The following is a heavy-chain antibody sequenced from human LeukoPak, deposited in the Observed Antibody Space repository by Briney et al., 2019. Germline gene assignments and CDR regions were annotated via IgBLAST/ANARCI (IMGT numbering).Heavy chain of an antibody. CDR1: GFTFSSYG. V-gene: IGHV3-30*18. CDR2: ISYDGSNK. D-gene: IGHD4-17*01. J-gene: IGHJ4*02. CDR3: AKGGYGDPFLDDY. Sequence: GGSLRLSCAASGFTFSSYGMHWVRQAPGKGLEWVAVISYDGSNKYYADSVKGRFTISRDNSKNTLYLQMNSLRAEDTAVYYCAKGGYGDPFLDDYWGQGTLVTVSS.